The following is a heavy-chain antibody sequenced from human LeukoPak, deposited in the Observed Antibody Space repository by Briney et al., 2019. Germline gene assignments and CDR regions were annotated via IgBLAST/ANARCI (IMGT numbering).Heavy chain of an antibody. CDR2: VSHRGAT. J-gene: IGHJ6*02. Sequence: SETLSLTCSVSGASINGFFWNWVRQTPEKRLEWIGYVSHRGATTSNPTLKSRVSITIDTSKSQISLTMTSVTAADSALYYCARDRRGSFYTFDLWGPGTTVSVS. CDR3: ARDRRGSFYTFDL. D-gene: IGHD1-26*01. CDR1: GASINGFF. V-gene: IGHV4-59*01.